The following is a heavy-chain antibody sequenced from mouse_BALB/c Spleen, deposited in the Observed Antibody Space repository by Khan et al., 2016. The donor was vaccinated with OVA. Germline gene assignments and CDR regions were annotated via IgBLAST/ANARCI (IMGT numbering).Heavy chain of an antibody. D-gene: IGHD1-1*01. J-gene: IGHJ2*01. CDR1: GYSFTGYF. CDR3: ARIYGSDFDY. Sequence: EVQLQESGPELVKPGASVKISCKASGYSFTGYFMNWVMQSHGKSLEWIGRINPHIGETFYNQKFKGKATLTVDESSSTAHMELRSLASEDSGVYYCARIYGSDFDYWGQGTTLTVSS. CDR2: INPHIGET. V-gene: IGHV1-20*02.